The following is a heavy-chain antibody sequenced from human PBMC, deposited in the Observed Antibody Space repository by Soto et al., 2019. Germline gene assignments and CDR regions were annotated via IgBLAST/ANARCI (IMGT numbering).Heavy chain of an antibody. J-gene: IGHJ5*02. Sequence: GGSLRLSCAASGFMFSDYAMTWARQAPGKELEWVSGLLRPGRSTYYADCVKGRFTISGDTSANTVYLQMDSLRAEDTAVYYCAKDAIANDGIWLMDSWGQGTVVTVSS. CDR2: LLRPGRST. D-gene: IGHD3-16*01. CDR3: AKDAIANDGIWLMDS. CDR1: GFMFSDYA. V-gene: IGHV3-23*01.